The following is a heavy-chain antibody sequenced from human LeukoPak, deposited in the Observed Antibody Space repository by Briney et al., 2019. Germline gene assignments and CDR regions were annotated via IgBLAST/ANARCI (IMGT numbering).Heavy chain of an antibody. CDR3: AKDPNSPALYYYYYMDV. CDR2: ISGSGGST. CDR1: GFTFSSYA. J-gene: IGHJ6*03. D-gene: IGHD2-2*01. V-gene: IGHV3-23*01. Sequence: GGSLRLSCAASGFTFSSYAMSWVRQAPGKGLEWVSVISGSGGSTYYADSVKGRFTISRDNSKNTLYLQMNSLRAEDTAVYYCAKDPNSPALYYYYYMDVWGKGTTVTVSS.